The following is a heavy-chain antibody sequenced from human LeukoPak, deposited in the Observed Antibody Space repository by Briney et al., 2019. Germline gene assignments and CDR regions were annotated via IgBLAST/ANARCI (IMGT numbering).Heavy chain of an antibody. CDR2: ISGSGGST. D-gene: IGHD3-22*01. CDR3: AKVGVGYYDSSGYFDY. V-gene: IGHV3-23*01. Sequence: GGSLRLSCAASGFTFSSYAMSWVRQAPGKGVEWVSAISGSGGSTYYADSVKGRFTISRDNSKNTLYLQMNSLRAEDTAVYYCAKVGVGYYDSSGYFDYWGQGTLVTVSS. CDR1: GFTFSSYA. J-gene: IGHJ4*02.